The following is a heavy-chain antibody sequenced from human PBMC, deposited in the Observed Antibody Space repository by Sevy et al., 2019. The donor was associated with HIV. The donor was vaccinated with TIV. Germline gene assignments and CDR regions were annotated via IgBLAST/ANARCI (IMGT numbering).Heavy chain of an antibody. D-gene: IGHD2-2*01. CDR3: AKRYCSSTSCPPTNYGMDV. CDR1: GFTISSYG. V-gene: IGHV3-30*02. J-gene: IGHJ6*02. Sequence: GGSLRLSCAASGFTISSYGMHWVRQAPGKGLEWVAFIRYDGSNKYYADSVKGRFTISRDNSKNTLYLQMNSLRAEDTAVYYCAKRYCSSTSCPPTNYGMDVWGQGTTVTVSS. CDR2: IRYDGSNK.